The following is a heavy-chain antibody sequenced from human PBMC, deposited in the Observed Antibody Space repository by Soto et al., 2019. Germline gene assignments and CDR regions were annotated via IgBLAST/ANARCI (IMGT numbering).Heavy chain of an antibody. Sequence: GGSLRLSCAASGFTFSNAWMNWVRQAPGKGLEWVGRIKSKTDGGTTDYAAPVKGRFTISRDDSKNTLYLQMNSLKTEDTAVYYCTTAVVVAAKGYYYGMDVWGHGTLVTVSS. J-gene: IGHJ6*02. CDR3: TTAVVVAAKGYYYGMDV. CDR1: GFTFSNAW. V-gene: IGHV3-15*07. D-gene: IGHD2-15*01. CDR2: IKSKTDGGTT.